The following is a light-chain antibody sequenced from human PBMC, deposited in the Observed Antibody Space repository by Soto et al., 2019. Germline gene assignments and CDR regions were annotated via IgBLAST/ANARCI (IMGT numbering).Light chain of an antibody. CDR3: SSYADSISVL. CDR1: SSDVGAYNY. CDR2: EVT. V-gene: IGLV2-8*01. J-gene: IGLJ3*02. Sequence: QSALTQPPSASGSPGQSVTISCTGTSSDVGAYNYVSWHQQHPGKAPKLMIYEVTKRPSGVPDRFSGSKSGNTASLTVSGLQAEDEADYYCSSYADSISVLFGGGTKLTVL.